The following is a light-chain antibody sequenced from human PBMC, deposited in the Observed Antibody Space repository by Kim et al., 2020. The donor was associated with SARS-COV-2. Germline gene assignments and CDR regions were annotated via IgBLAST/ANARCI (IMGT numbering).Light chain of an antibody. CDR3: QQYNNWPPLT. V-gene: IGKV3-15*01. J-gene: IGKJ4*01. CDR2: GAS. Sequence: EIVMTQSPATLSVSPGERATPSCRASQSVRSNLAWYQQKPGQAPRLLIYGASTRATGIPARFSGGGSGTEFTLTISSLQSEDFADYYCQQYNNWPPLTFGGGTKVEI. CDR1: QSVRSN.